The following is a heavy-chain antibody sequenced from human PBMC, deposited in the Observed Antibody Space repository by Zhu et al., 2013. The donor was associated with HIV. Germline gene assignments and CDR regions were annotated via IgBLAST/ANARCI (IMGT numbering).Heavy chain of an antibody. V-gene: IGHV1-3*01. CDR1: GYTFTSYA. CDR3: ARGALRRIRDQGANTNFDY. J-gene: IGHJ4*02. D-gene: IGHD2-2*01. Sequence: QVQLVQSGAEVKKPGASVKVSCKASGYTFTSYAMHWVRQAPGQRLEWMGWINAGNGNTKYSQKFQGRVTITRDTSASTAYMELSSLRSEDTAVYYCARGALRRIRDQGANTNFDYWGQGTLVTVSS. CDR2: INAGNGNT.